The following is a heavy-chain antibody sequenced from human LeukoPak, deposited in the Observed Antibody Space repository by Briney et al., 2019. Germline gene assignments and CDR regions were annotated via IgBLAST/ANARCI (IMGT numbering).Heavy chain of an antibody. CDR1: GFTFSSYW. CDR3: ARGVTTGVDAFDI. V-gene: IGHV3-7*01. Sequence: GGSVRLSCAASGFTFSSYWMTWVRQAPGKGLEWVANINQDGSEKYYVDSMKGRFTISRDNAKNSLYLEMNSLRAEDTAVYYCARGVTTGVDAFDIWGQGTMVSASS. D-gene: IGHD4-17*01. J-gene: IGHJ3*02. CDR2: INQDGSEK.